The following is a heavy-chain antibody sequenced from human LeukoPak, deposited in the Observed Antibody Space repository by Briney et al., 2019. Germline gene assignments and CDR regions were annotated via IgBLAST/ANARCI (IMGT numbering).Heavy chain of an antibody. D-gene: IGHD4-11*01. V-gene: IGHV3-33*06. Sequence: SLRLSCAAPGFTLSHYGMHSVRQTPRAGLEPEALICSDGSDKYYAKSVKGRFTISRDNSKNSLFLQMNSLRAEDTAVYYCAKDAQRGFDYSNSLQNWGQGILVTVSS. CDR1: GFTLSHYG. CDR2: ICSDGSDK. J-gene: IGHJ1*01. CDR3: AKDAQRGFDYSNSLQN.